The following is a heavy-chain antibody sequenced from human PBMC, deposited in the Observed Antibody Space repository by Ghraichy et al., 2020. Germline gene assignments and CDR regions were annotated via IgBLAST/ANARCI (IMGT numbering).Heavy chain of an antibody. V-gene: IGHV4-39*01. CDR2: IYYSGST. CDR3: ARHEGGQWLGPNWFDP. D-gene: IGHD6-19*01. CDR1: GGSISSSSYY. Sequence: SETLSLTCTVSGGSISSSSYYWGWIRQPPGKGLEWIGSIYYSGSTYYNPSLKSRVTISVDTSKNQFSLKLSSVTAADTAVYYCARHEGGQWLGPNWFDPWGQGTLVTVSS. J-gene: IGHJ5*02.